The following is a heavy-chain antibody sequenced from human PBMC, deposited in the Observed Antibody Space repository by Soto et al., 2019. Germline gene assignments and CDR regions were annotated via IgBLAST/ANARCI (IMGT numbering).Heavy chain of an antibody. CDR3: ASPISARDAFDI. J-gene: IGHJ3*02. V-gene: IGHV1-69*02. Sequence: QVQLVQSGAEVQKPGSSVKVSCKASGGTFSSYTISWLRQAPGQGLEWIGRIIPIRGIGNYAHKFQGRVTITADKPTSTAYMELSSLRSEDTAVYYCASPISARDAFDIWGQGTMVTVSS. D-gene: IGHD2-21*01. CDR2: IIPIRGIG. CDR1: GGTFSSYT.